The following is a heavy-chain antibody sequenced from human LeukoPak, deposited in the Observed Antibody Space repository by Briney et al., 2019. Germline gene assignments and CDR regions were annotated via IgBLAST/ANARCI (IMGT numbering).Heavy chain of an antibody. CDR2: IHYSGST. J-gene: IGHJ4*02. V-gene: IGHV4-59*01. CDR1: GXSLSGYY. CDR3: ARYGSGSYPPFDY. D-gene: IGHD3-10*01. Sequence: SETLSLTCTVSGXSLSGYYWGWIRQPPGKGLELIGYIHYSGSTNYNPSLKSRVTISVDTSKNQFSLKLSSVTAADTAVYYCARYGSGSYPPFDYWGQGILVTVSS.